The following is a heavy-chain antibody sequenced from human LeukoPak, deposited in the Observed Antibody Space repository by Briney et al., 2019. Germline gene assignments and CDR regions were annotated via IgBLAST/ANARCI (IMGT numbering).Heavy chain of an antibody. CDR2: IYYGGST. CDR3: ARQQLGYYGY. D-gene: IGHD3-22*01. Sequence: PSETLSLTCTVSGGSISSYHWSWIRQPPGKGLEWIGYIYYGGSTNYNPSLKSRVTISVDTSKNQFSLKLSSVTAADTAVYYCARQQLGYYGYWGQGTLVTVSS. CDR1: GGSISSYH. V-gene: IGHV4-59*01. J-gene: IGHJ4*02.